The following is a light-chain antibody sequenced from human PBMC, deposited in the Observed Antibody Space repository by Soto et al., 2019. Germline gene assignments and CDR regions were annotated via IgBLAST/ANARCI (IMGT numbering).Light chain of an antibody. J-gene: IGLJ1*01. V-gene: IGLV2-14*01. CDR1: SSDVGGYNY. CDR3: SSYTSSSTLDV. Sequence: QSALTQPASVSGSPGQSITISCTGTSSDVGGYNYVSWYQQHPGKAPKLMIYDVSNRPSGVSNRFSGSKSGNTASLTIFGLQAVDEADYYCSSYTSSSTLDVFGTGTKVTVL. CDR2: DVS.